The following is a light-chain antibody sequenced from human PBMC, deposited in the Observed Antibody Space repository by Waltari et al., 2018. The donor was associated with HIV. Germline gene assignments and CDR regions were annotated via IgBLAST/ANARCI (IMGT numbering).Light chain of an antibody. J-gene: IGLJ3*02. CDR2: DVS. CDR1: SSEVGGYNY. V-gene: IGLV2-11*01. CDR3: CSYAGSYPVV. Sequence: QSALTQPRSVSGSPGQSVTLSGTGTSSEVGGYNYVPWYQQNPGKAPKFIIYDVSKRPSGVPDRFSGSKSGNTASLTISGLQAEDEADYYCCSYAGSYPVVFGGGTKLTVL.